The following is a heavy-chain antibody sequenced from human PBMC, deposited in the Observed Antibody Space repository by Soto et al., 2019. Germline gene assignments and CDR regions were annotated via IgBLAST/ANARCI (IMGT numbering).Heavy chain of an antibody. CDR3: ARAIRGYVT. CDR1: GISYTTYA. Sequence: VQLVQSGAEVKKPGASVRISCTASGISYTTYAIQWVRQAPGQGLERMGWINAGNGDTRYSQRFQGRVTLTTDTSAPTPDMDLSCLRSEDTSIYYGARAIRGYVTWGQGTLVTVSS. J-gene: IGHJ4*02. V-gene: IGHV1-3*01. CDR2: INAGNGDT. D-gene: IGHD5-12*01.